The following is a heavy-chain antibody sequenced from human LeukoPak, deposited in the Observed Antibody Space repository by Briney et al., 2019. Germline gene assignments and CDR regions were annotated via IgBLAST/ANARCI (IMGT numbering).Heavy chain of an antibody. D-gene: IGHD1-1*01. CDR1: GFTFSSYA. V-gene: IGHV3-30*01. CDR3: ARDVRNNWNQVFDY. Sequence: LTGGSLRLSCAASGFTFSSYAMHWVRQAPGKGLEWVAVISYDGSNKYYADSVKGRFTISRDNSKNTLYLQMNGLRAEDTAVYYCARDVRNNWNQVFDYWGQGTLVTVSS. CDR2: ISYDGSNK. J-gene: IGHJ4*02.